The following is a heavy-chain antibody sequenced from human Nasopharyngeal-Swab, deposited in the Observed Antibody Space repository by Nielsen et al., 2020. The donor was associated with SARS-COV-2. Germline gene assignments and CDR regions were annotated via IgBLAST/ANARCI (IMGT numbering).Heavy chain of an antibody. CDR3: ARHRGIYYYYYGMDV. J-gene: IGHJ6*02. CDR2: IYYSGST. V-gene: IGHV4-39*01. CDR1: GGSISSSSYY. D-gene: IGHD3-10*01. Sequence: SETLSLTCTVSGGSISSSSYYWGWIRQPPGKGLEWIGSIYYSGSTYYNPSLKSRVTISVDTSKNQFSLKLSSVTAADTAVYYCARHRGIYYYYYGMDVWGQGTTVTVSS.